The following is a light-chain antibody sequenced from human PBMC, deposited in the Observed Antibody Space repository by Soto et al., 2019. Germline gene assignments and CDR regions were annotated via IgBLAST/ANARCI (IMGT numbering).Light chain of an antibody. CDR2: EVT. CDR1: SSDVGNYNL. Sequence: QSALTQPASVSGSPGQSITISCTGTSSDVGNYNLVSWYQHHPGTAPKLMVYEVTKRPSGVSSRFSGSKSCNTASLTISGLLAEEEADYYRCSAANRPSAVVFGGGTKLTVL. V-gene: IGLV2-23*02. J-gene: IGLJ2*01. CDR3: CSAANRPSAVV.